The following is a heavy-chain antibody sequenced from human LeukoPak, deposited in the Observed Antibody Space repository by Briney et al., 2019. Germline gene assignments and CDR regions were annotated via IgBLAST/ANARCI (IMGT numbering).Heavy chain of an antibody. V-gene: IGHV1-2*02. D-gene: IGHD2/OR15-2a*01. CDR1: GYTFTGYY. CDR2: ISPNTGAT. Sequence: ASVKVSCKPSGYTFTGYYLHWVRQAPGQALEWLGWISPNTGATIYAQNFQGRVTMSRDTSISTAYLELSRLRSDDTAVYYCARDRVGSDWPRPFYELWGQGTLVIVSS. CDR3: ARDRVGSDWPRPFYEL. J-gene: IGHJ1*01.